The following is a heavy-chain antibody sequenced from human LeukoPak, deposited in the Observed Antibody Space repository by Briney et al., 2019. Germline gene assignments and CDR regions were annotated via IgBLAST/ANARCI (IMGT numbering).Heavy chain of an antibody. V-gene: IGHV3-23*01. Sequence: GGSLRLSCAASGFTFSSYGMSWVRQAPGKGLEWVSTISGSGGSPYDADSVKGRFTISRDNSKNTLYLQMNSLRAEDTAVYYCAKLRGGSFRAPIDYWGQGTLVTVSS. D-gene: IGHD1-26*01. J-gene: IGHJ4*02. CDR2: ISGSGGSP. CDR1: GFTFSSYG. CDR3: AKLRGGSFRAPIDY.